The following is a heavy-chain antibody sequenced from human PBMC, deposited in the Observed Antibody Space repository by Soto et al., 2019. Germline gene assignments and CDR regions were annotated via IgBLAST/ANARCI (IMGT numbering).Heavy chain of an antibody. J-gene: IGHJ4*02. CDR1: GFDFSGSE. CDR3: AKVAPFILGSPF. D-gene: IGHD2-21*01. Sequence: EVNLVESGGALVQPGGSLRLSCTASGFDFSGSEMNWFRQAAGKGLEWVAYITGSGGVTFHADSVKGRFSISRDNAKNSLVLDMSDLTADDTGVYYCAKVAPFILGSPFWGQGTLVTVSS. V-gene: IGHV3-48*03. CDR2: ITGSGGVT.